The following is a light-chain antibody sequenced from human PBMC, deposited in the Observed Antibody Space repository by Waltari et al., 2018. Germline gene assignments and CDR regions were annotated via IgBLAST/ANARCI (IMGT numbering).Light chain of an antibody. CDR1: QLGDKY. CDR2: QDN. V-gene: IGLV3-1*01. Sequence: SYELTQSPSVSVSPGQTARITCSGDQLGDKYAFWYQQKPGHSPILVSYQDNRRPSGIPERFSGSSSGNTATLTISGTQAMDEADYYCQAWDNSAVVFGGGTKLTVL. CDR3: QAWDNSAVV. J-gene: IGLJ2*01.